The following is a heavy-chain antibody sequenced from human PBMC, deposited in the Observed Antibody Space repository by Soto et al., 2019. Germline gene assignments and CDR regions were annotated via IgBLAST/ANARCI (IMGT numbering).Heavy chain of an antibody. CDR3: ARAWNYSDYYYYYGMDV. V-gene: IGHV1-69*01. Sequence: QVQLVQSGAEVKKPGSSMKVSCKASGGTFSSYAISWVRQAPGQGLEWMGGIIPIFGTANYAQKFQGRVTITADDSTSTAYMELSSLRAEDTAVYYCARAWNYSDYYYYYGMDVWGQGTKVTVSS. CDR1: GGTFSSYA. D-gene: IGHD1-7*01. J-gene: IGHJ6*02. CDR2: IIPIFGTA.